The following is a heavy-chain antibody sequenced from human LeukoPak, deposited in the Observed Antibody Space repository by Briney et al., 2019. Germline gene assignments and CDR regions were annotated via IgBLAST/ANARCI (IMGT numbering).Heavy chain of an antibody. J-gene: IGHJ5*02. Sequence: QPGRSLKLSCAASGFTFSSYGMHWVRQAPGKGLEWVAFIRYDGSNKYYADSVKGRFTISRDNSKNTLYLQMNSLRAEDTAVYYCAKDREVAPFHNWFDPWGQGTLVTVSA. D-gene: IGHD1-26*01. V-gene: IGHV3-30*02. CDR3: AKDREVAPFHNWFDP. CDR2: IRYDGSNK. CDR1: GFTFSSYG.